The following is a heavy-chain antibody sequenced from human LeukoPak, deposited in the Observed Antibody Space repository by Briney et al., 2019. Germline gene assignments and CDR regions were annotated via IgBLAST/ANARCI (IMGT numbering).Heavy chain of an antibody. CDR2: IYSGGST. V-gene: IGHV3-53*01. CDR3: ASLDYYDSSGYTRHAFDI. CDR1: GFTFSSYA. D-gene: IGHD3-22*01. Sequence: PGGSLRLSCAASGFTFSSYAMSWVRQAPGKGLEWVSVIYSGGSTYYADSVKGRFTISRDNSKNTLYLQMNSLRAEDTAVYYCASLDYYDSSGYTRHAFDIWGQGTMVTVSS. J-gene: IGHJ3*02.